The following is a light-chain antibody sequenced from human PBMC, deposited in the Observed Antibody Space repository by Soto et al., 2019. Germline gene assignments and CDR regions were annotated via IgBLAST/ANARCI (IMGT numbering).Light chain of an antibody. CDR3: QQYGSSSYT. J-gene: IGKJ2*01. CDR2: GAS. V-gene: IGKV3-20*01. CDR1: QSVSSTY. Sequence: ELVLTQSPGTLSLSPGERATLSCRASQSVSSTYLAWYQQNPGQAPRLLIYGASSRSTGIRDRFSGSGSGTDFTLTISRLEPEDFAVYFCQQYGSSSYTFGQGTKLEIK.